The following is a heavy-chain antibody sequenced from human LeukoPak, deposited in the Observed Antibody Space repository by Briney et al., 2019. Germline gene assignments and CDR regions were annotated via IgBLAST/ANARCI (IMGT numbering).Heavy chain of an antibody. CDR2: IIPIFGTA. Sequence: EASVKVSCKASGGTFSSYAISWVRQAPGQGLEWMGGIIPIFGTANYAQKFQGRVTITADKSTSTAYMELSSLRSEDTAVYYCAGAIKIIAARPGPHYYFDYWGQGTLVTVSS. J-gene: IGHJ4*02. CDR1: GGTFSSYA. V-gene: IGHV1-69*06. D-gene: IGHD6-6*01. CDR3: AGAIKIIAARPGPHYYFDY.